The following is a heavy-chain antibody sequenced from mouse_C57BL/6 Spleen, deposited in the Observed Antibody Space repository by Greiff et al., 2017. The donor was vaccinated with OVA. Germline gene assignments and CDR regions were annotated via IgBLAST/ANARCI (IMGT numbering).Heavy chain of an antibody. CDR2: IDPSDSYT. J-gene: IGHJ1*03. Sequence: VQLQQPGAELVKPGASVKLSCKASGYTFTSYWMQWVKQRPGQGLEWIGEIDPSDSYTNYNQKFKGKATLTVDTSSSTAYMQLSSLTSEDSAVYYCARWDFYYGSSRYFDVWGTGTTVTVSS. D-gene: IGHD1-1*01. V-gene: IGHV1-50*01. CDR3: ARWDFYYGSSRYFDV. CDR1: GYTFTSYW.